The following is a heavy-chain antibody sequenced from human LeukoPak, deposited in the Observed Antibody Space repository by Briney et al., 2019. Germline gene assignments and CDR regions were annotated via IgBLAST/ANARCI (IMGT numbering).Heavy chain of an antibody. D-gene: IGHD3-3*01. V-gene: IGHV1-69-2*01. CDR2: VDPEDGET. CDR3: ATDSDFWSGYLLDY. J-gene: IGHJ4*02. Sequence: ASVKISCKVSGYTSTDYYMHWVQQAPGKGLEWMGLVDPEDGETIYAEKFQGRVTITADTSTDTAYMELSSLRSEDTAVYYCATDSDFWSGYLLDYWGQGTLVTVSS. CDR1: GYTSTDYY.